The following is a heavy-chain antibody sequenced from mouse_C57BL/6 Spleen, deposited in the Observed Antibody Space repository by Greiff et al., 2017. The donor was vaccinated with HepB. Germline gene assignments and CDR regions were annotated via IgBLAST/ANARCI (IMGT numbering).Heavy chain of an antibody. J-gene: IGHJ3*01. D-gene: IGHD2-2*01. Sequence: QVQLQQPGAELVKPGASVELSCKASGYTFTSYWMHWVKQRPGRGLEWIGRIDPNSGGTKYNEKFKSKATLTVDKPSSTAYMQLSSLTSEDSAVYYCARGAGYDEAWFAYWGQGTLVTVSA. CDR2: IDPNSGGT. V-gene: IGHV1-72*01. CDR1: GYTFTSYW. CDR3: ARGAGYDEAWFAY.